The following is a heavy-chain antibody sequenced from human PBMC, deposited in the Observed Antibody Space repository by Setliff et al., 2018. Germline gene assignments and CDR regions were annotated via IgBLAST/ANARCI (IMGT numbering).Heavy chain of an antibody. Sequence: SETLSLTCSVSGASLSSGSYYWSWIRQSAGKGPEWIGHIYTNGATNYSPSLKSRVSISADTSKNVLYLRLTSVTAADTAVYYCAKEYVVISFVRNTHQHYGMDVWGQGTTGPSP. CDR3: AKEYVVISFVRNTHQHYGMDV. D-gene: IGHD2-21*01. CDR2: IYTNGAT. CDR1: GASLSSGSYY. V-gene: IGHV4-61*09. J-gene: IGHJ6*02.